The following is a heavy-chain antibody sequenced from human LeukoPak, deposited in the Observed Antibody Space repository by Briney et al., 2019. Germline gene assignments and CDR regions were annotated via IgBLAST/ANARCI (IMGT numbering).Heavy chain of an antibody. J-gene: IGHJ6*02. CDR2: SIPILGIA. CDR1: GGTFSSYA. Sequence: ASVKVSCKASGGTFSSYASSWVRQAPGQGLEWMGRSIPILGIANYAQKFQGRVTITADKSTSTAYMELSSLRSEDTAVYFCAREGSGYDLYYYYGMDVWGQGTTVTVSS. CDR3: AREGSGYDLYYYYGMDV. D-gene: IGHD5-12*01. V-gene: IGHV1-69*04.